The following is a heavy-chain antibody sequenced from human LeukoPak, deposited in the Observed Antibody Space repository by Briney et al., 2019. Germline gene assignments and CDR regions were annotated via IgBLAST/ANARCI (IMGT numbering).Heavy chain of an antibody. CDR3: ARLPLGYCSGGSCYVIDY. CDR1: GYSFTSYW. J-gene: IGHJ4*02. CDR2: IYPGDSDT. D-gene: IGHD2-15*01. V-gene: IGHV5-51*01. Sequence: GESLKISWKGSGYSFTSYWIGWVCQMPGKGLEWMGSIYPGDSDTRYSPSFQGQVTISADKSISTAYLQWSSLKASDTAMYYCARLPLGYCSGGSCYVIDYWGQGTLVTVSS.